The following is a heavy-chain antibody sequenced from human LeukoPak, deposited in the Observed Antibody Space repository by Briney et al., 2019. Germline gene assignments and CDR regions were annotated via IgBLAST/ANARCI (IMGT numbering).Heavy chain of an antibody. CDR1: GFTVSSNY. Sequence: GGSLRLSCAASGFTVSSNYMTWVRQAPGKGLEWVSVIYSGGSTYYADSVKGRFTISRDNSKNTLYLQMNSLRAEDTAVYYCARDSNYGSGSYLDYWGQGTLVTVSS. V-gene: IGHV3-53*01. J-gene: IGHJ4*02. CDR3: ARDSNYGSGSYLDY. CDR2: IYSGGST. D-gene: IGHD3-10*01.